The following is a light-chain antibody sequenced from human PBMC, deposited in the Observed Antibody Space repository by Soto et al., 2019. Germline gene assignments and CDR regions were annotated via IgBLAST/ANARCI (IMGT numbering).Light chain of an antibody. CDR1: SSDVGNYNL. J-gene: IGLJ1*01. V-gene: IGLV2-23*01. CDR2: EGS. CDR3: CSYAGSSTYV. Sequence: QSVLAQPASVSGSPGQSITISCTGTSSDVGNYNLVSWYQQHPGKAPKPMIYEGSKRPSGVSNRFSGSKSGNTAYLTISILQAEDEADYYCCSYAGSSTYVFGTGTKVTVL.